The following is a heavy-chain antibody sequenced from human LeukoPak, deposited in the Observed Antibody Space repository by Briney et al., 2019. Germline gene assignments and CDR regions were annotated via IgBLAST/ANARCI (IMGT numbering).Heavy chain of an antibody. CDR3: ARDRTYYYDSSGYLCMDV. Sequence: ASVKVSCKASGYTFTSYGISWVRQAPGQGREWMGWISAYNGNTNYAQKLQGRVTMTTDTSTSTAYMELSSLRSEDTAVYYCARDRTYYYDSSGYLCMDVWGQGTTVTVSS. D-gene: IGHD3-22*01. CDR2: ISAYNGNT. CDR1: GYTFTSYG. V-gene: IGHV1-18*01. J-gene: IGHJ6*02.